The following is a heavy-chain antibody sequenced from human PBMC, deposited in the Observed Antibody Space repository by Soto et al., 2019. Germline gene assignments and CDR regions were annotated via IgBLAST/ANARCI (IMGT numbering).Heavy chain of an antibody. J-gene: IGHJ6*04. CDR3: AKMFKWGGNSYGCQDV. V-gene: IGHV1-46*01. Sequence: ASVKISCKASGYSFTSHYMHWVRQAPGQGLEWMGLINPRSSSTNYAQKFQGRITMTKDTSTSTVYMELSSLKSEDTAVYYCAKMFKWGGNSYGCQDVWGEGTRVTVSS. D-gene: IGHD3-16*02. CDR2: INPRSSST. CDR1: GYSFTSHY.